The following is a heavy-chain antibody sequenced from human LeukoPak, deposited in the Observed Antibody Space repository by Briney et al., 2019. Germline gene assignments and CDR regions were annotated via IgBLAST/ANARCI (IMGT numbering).Heavy chain of an antibody. J-gene: IGHJ3*02. D-gene: IGHD1-26*01. V-gene: IGHV4-39*07. CDR1: GGSISSSSYY. CDR3: ATDFGSYDAFNI. Sequence: SETLSLTCTVSGGSISSSSYYWGWIRQPPGKGLEWIGNVYYSGRTYDNPSLKSRVTISLDTSKNQFSLKLNSVTAADTAIYYCATDFGSYDAFNIWGQGTMVTVSS. CDR2: VYYSGRT.